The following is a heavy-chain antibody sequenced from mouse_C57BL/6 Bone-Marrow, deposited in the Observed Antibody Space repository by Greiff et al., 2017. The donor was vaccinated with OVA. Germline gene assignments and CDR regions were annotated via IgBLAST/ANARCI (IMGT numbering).Heavy chain of an antibody. V-gene: IGHV1-62-2*01. D-gene: IGHD1-1*01. CDR3: ARHEGTYGSGYLAWFAY. CDR1: GYTFTEYT. Sequence: VKLVESGAELVKPGASVKLSCKASGYTFTEYTIHWVKQRSGQGLEWIGWFYPGSGSIKYNEKFKDKATLTADKSSSTVYMELSRLTSEDSAVYFCARHEGTYGSGYLAWFAYWGQGTLVTVSA. CDR2: FYPGSGSI. J-gene: IGHJ3*01.